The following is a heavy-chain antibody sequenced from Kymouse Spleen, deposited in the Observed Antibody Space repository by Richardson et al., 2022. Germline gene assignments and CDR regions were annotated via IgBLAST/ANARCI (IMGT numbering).Heavy chain of an antibody. CDR3: AKVDCSSTSCYDYGMDV. Sequence: EVQLVESGGGLVQPGGSLRLSCAASGFTFSSYAMSWVRQAPGKGLEWVSAISGSGGSTYYADSVKGRFTISRDNSKNTLYLQMNSLRAEDTAVYYCAKVDCSSTSCYDYGMDVWGQGTTVTVSS. V-gene: IGHV3-23*04. J-gene: IGHJ6*02. CDR2: ISGSGGST. CDR1: GFTFSSYA. D-gene: IGHD2-2*02.